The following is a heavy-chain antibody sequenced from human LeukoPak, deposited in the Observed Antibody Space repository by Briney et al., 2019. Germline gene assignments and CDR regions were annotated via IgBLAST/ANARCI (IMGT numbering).Heavy chain of an antibody. V-gene: IGHV4-39*01. J-gene: IGHJ4*02. CDR2: ICYSGTT. CDR1: GGTISSSSYY. Sequence: SETLSLTCTVSGGTISSSSYYWGWIRQPPGKGLEWIGSICYSGTTYYNPSLKSRVTISVDTSKSQFSLRLTSVTAADTAVYYCARHVRFLEWLSSYYFDYWGQGTLVTVSS. CDR3: ARHVRFLEWLSSYYFDY. D-gene: IGHD3-3*01.